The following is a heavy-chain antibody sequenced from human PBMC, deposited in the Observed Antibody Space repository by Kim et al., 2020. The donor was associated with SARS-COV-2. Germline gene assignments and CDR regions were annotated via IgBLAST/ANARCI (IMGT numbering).Heavy chain of an antibody. Sequence: RNAYYADAVSGRFTISRDNSKNTVFLQVESLRVEDTGVYFCARDRDNILETWGQGTLVTVSS. CDR3: ARDRDNILET. V-gene: IGHV3-30*01. J-gene: IGHJ5*02. D-gene: IGHD1-1*01. CDR2: RNA.